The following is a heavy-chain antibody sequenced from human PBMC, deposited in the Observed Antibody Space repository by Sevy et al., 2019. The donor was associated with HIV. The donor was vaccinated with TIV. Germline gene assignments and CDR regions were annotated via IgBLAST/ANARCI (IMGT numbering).Heavy chain of an antibody. CDR2: IWFDGSNT. CDR3: ARDLEFYDSGDYGPAFMPDY. CDR1: GFTFSSYG. J-gene: IGHJ4*02. V-gene: IGHV3-33*01. D-gene: IGHD4-17*01. Sequence: GGSLRLSCAASGFTFSSYGMHWVRQGPGKGLEWVAVIWFDGSNTYYADSVKGRVTISRDIAKNTLHLQMNSLRAEDTAVYYCARDLEFYDSGDYGPAFMPDYWGQGTLVTVSS.